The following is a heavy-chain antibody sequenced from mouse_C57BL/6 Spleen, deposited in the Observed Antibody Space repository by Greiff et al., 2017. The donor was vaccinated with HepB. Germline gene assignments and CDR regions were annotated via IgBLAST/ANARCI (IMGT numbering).Heavy chain of an antibody. CDR2: IDPSDSYT. D-gene: IGHD1-1*01. J-gene: IGHJ4*01. CDR1: GYTFTSYW. V-gene: IGHV1-69*01. CDR3: ARPYYCSSPYAMDY. Sequence: QVQLQQPGAELVMPGASVKLSCKASGYTFTSYWMHWVKQRPGQGLEWIGEIDPSDSYTNYNQKFKGKSTLTVDKSSSTAYMQLSGLTSEDSAVYYCARPYYCSSPYAMDYWGQGTSVTVSS.